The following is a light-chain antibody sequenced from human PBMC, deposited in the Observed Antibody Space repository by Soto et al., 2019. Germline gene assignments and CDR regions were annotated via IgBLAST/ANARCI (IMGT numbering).Light chain of an antibody. CDR3: QQRSNWRT. CDR2: DAS. V-gene: IGKV3-11*01. CDR1: QSVSSY. J-gene: IGKJ5*01. Sequence: EIVLPQSPATLSLSPGERATLSCRASQSVSSYLAWYQQKPGQAPRLLIYDASNRATGIPARFSGSGSGTDFTLTISSLEPEDFAVYYCQQRSNWRTFGQGTRLEIK.